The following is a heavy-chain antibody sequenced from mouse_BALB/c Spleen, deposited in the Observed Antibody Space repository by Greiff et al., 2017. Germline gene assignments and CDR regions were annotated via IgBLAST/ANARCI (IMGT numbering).Heavy chain of an antibody. Sequence: EVQLQQSGAELVKPGASVKLSCTASGFNIKDTYMHWVKQRPEQGLEWIGRIDPANGNTKYDPKFQGKATITADTSSNTAYLQLSSLTSEDTAVYYCAPSTRITTTGDWFAYWGQGTLVTVSA. V-gene: IGHV14-3*02. D-gene: IGHD2-4*01. J-gene: IGHJ3*01. CDR3: APSTRITTTGDWFAY. CDR2: IDPANGNT. CDR1: GFNIKDTY.